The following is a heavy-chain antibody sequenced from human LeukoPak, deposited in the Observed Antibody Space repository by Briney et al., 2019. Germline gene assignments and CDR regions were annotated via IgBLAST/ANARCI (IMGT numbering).Heavy chain of an antibody. D-gene: IGHD6-19*01. J-gene: IGHJ4*02. Sequence: SQTLSLTCAISGDTVSSNSAAWNWIWQSPSRGLEWLGRTYYRSKWYIDYAVSVKSRITINPDTSKNQFSLQLNSVTPEDTAVYYCARERWLVDLGFGYYFDYWGQGTLVTVSS. CDR2: TYYRSKWYI. CDR1: GDTVSSNSAA. CDR3: ARERWLVDLGFGYYFDY. V-gene: IGHV6-1*01.